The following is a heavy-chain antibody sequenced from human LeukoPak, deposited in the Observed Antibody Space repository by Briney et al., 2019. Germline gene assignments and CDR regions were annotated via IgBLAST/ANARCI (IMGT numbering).Heavy chain of an antibody. CDR2: ISGSGDST. CDR3: AKRLSFGVAIGDFDY. Sequence: GGSLRLSCAASGFTFSNYAMSWVRQAPGQGLELVSAISGSGDSTYYADSVKGRFTISRDSSMETLYLQMNSLRAEDTATYFCAKRLSFGVAIGDFDYWGQGTLVTVSS. V-gene: IGHV3-23*01. D-gene: IGHD3-3*01. J-gene: IGHJ4*02. CDR1: GFTFSNYA.